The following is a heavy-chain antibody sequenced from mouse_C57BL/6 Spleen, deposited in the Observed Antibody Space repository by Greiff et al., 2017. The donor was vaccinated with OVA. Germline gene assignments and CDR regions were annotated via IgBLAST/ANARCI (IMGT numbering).Heavy chain of an antibody. V-gene: IGHV1-50*01. D-gene: IGHD3-2*02. Sequence: QVQLKQPGAELVKPGASVKLSCKASGYTFTSYWMQWVKQRPGQGLEWIGEIDPSDSYTNYNQKFKGKATLTVATSSSTAYMQHDSLAYEGATVHYCAKRTAQAHFDDWSKGTTLTVSS. J-gene: IGHJ2*01. CDR3: AKRTAQAHFDD. CDR1: GYTFTSYW. CDR2: IDPSDSYT.